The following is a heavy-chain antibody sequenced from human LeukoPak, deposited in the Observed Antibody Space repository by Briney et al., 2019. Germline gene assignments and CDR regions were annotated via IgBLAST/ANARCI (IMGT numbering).Heavy chain of an antibody. V-gene: IGHV3-23*01. D-gene: IGHD6-13*01. CDR1: GFTFSSYA. J-gene: IGHJ4*02. CDR2: ISGRGGST. CDR3: ARDMSAGMFYFDY. Sequence: QTGGSLRLSCAASGFTFSSYAMSWVRQAPGKGLEWVSGISGRGGSTYYADSVKGRFTISRDNSKNTLFLQMNTLRAEDTAVYYCARDMSAGMFYFDYWGQGILVSVSS.